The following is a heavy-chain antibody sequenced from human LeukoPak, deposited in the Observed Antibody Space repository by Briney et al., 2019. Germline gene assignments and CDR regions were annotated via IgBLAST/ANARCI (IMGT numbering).Heavy chain of an antibody. CDR2: IKQDGSEK. Sequence: GGSLRLSCAASGFTFSSYWMSWVRQAPGKGLEWVANIKQDGSEKYYVDSVKGRFTISRDNAKNSLYLQMNSLRAEDTAVYYCASHQEWQLPSAFDVWDQGTMVTVSS. D-gene: IGHD2-15*01. J-gene: IGHJ3*01. CDR1: GFTFSSYW. CDR3: ASHQEWQLPSAFDV. V-gene: IGHV3-7*05.